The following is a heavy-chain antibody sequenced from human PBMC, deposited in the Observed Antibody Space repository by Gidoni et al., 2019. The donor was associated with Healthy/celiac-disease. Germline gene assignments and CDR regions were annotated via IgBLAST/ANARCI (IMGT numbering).Heavy chain of an antibody. D-gene: IGHD3-10*01. CDR2: ISSSSSYT. CDR1: GFTFSDYY. Sequence: QVQLVESGGGLVKPGGSLRLSCAASGFTFSDYYMSWIRQAPGKGLEWVSYISSSSSYTNYADSVKGRFTISRDNAKNSLYLQMNSLRAEDTAVYYCARVWVDYYGSGRPDAFDIWGQGTMVTVSS. CDR3: ARVWVDYYGSGRPDAFDI. J-gene: IGHJ3*02. V-gene: IGHV3-11*06.